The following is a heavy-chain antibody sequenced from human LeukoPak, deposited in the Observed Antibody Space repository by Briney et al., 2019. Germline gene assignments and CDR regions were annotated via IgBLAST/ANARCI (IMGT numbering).Heavy chain of an antibody. CDR1: GGSLSSSSYY. D-gene: IGHD5-24*01. J-gene: IGHJ6*03. CDR3: AKEAEYAWMATLVYYYYLDD. Sequence: SETLSLTCTVSGGSLSSSSYYWGWIRQPPGKELKWSGSIYYSGSTNYNPSLKSRSTISVETSKNQFSLKLSSVTAADTAGFKCAKEAEYAWMATLVYYYYLDDWGQGTTVTVSS. CDR2: IYYSGST. V-gene: IGHV4-39*07.